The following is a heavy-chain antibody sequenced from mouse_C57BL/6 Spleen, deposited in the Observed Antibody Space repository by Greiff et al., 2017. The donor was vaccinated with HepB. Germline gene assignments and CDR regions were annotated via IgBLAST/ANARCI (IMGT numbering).Heavy chain of an antibody. J-gene: IGHJ4*01. CDR3: ARDQKAYYSNSYAMDY. V-gene: IGHV5-16*01. CDR2: INYDGSST. Sequence: EVMLVESEGGLVQPGSSMKLSCTASGFTFSDYYMAWVRQVPEKGLEWVANINYDGSSTYYLDSLKSRFIISRDNAKNILYLQMSSLKSEDTATYYCARDQKAYYSNSYAMDYWGQGTSVTVSS. CDR1: GFTFSDYY. D-gene: IGHD2-5*01.